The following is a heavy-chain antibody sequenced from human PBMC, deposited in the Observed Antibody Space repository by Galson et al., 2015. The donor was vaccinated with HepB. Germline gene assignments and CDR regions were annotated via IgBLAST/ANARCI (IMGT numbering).Heavy chain of an antibody. CDR2: ISHDGDFT. CDR1: GFPFNNNG. CDR3: VKGCDPTCHTIVLDP. V-gene: IGHV3-30*18. J-gene: IGHJ5*02. Sequence: SLRLSCAASGFPFNNNGMHWVRQAPGKGLEWVAVISHDGDFTRYADSVRARFTISRDNSKNTLYLQMNSLRTADTAVYYCVKGCDPTCHTIVLDPWGQGTRVTVSS. D-gene: IGHD3-9*01.